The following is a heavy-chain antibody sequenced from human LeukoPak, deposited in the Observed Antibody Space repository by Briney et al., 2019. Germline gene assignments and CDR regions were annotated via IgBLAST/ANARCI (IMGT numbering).Heavy chain of an antibody. CDR1: GFTFSSYG. CDR3: ARTSSWYRLEGGRLDYFDY. D-gene: IGHD6-13*01. Sequence: GGSLRLSCAASGFTFSSYGMHWVRQAPGKGLEWVAAVSSYDGYRKTYADSVKGRLTISRDNSQNTLYLQMNSLRVEDTAVYYCARTSSWYRLEGGRLDYFDYWGQGTLVTVSS. CDR2: VSSYDGYRK. J-gene: IGHJ4*02. V-gene: IGHV3-30*03.